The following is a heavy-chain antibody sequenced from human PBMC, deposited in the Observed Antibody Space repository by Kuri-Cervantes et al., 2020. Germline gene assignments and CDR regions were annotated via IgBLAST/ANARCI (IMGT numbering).Heavy chain of an antibody. CDR1: GFIFNSYG. Sequence: LSLTCAASGFIFNSYGMTWARLAPGKGLEWLSSISATGDKTFYADSVRGRVTISRDNSKNTLSLQLDSLRAEDTALYYCAKGRSSTYSYNYFDYWSQGTLVTVSS. D-gene: IGHD2-2*01. CDR3: AKGRSSTYSYNYFDY. J-gene: IGHJ4*02. V-gene: IGHV3-23*01. CDR2: ISATGDKT.